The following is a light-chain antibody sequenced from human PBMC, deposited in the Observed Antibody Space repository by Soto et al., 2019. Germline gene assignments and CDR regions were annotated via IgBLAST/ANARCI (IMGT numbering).Light chain of an antibody. V-gene: IGKV1-5*01. Sequence: DIQMPQSPSTLSASVGDRVTIPCRASETISTGLAWYQQKPGKAPELLIYAASTMQSGVPSRFSGSGSGTDFTLTISCLQSEDFATYYCQHYYSFPLTFGQGTKVDI. J-gene: IGKJ1*01. CDR3: QHYYSFPLT. CDR1: ETISTG. CDR2: AAS.